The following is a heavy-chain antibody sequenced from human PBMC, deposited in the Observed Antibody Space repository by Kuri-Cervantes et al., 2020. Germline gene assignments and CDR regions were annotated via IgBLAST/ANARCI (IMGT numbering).Heavy chain of an antibody. CDR1: GGSISSSSYY. V-gene: IGHV4-39*07. J-gene: IGHJ6*03. CDR3: ARGPMTTVENFYYYYYMDV. Sequence: SETLSLTCTVSGGSISSSSYYWGWIRQPPGKGLEWIGSIYYSGGTYYNPSLKSRVTISVDTSKNQFSLKLSSVTAADTAVYYCARGPMTTVENFYYYYYMDVWGKGTTVPSP. CDR2: IYYSGGT. D-gene: IGHD4-23*01.